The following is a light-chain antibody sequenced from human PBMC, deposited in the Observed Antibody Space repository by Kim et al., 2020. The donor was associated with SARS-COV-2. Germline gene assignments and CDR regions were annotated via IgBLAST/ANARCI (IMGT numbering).Light chain of an antibody. J-gene: IGLJ3*02. Sequence: ALGQTVSITCQGDSLRSYYASWYQQKPGQAPVLVIYGKNNRPSGIPDRFSGSSSGNTASLTITGAQAEDEADYYCNSRHSSGNHWVFGGGTKLTVL. CDR3: NSRHSSGNHWV. CDR2: GKN. V-gene: IGLV3-19*01. CDR1: SLRSYY.